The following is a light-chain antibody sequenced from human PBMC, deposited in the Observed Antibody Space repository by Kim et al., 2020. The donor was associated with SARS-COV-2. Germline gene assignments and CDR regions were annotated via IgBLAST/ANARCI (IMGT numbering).Light chain of an antibody. CDR1: QSVSSN. Sequence: SASPGERATLSCRASQSVSSNLAWYQHKPGQAPRLLIYDASTRATGIPARFSGSGSGTEFTLTISSLQSEDFAVYSCHHYNNWPYTFGQGTKLEIK. J-gene: IGKJ2*01. CDR2: DAS. V-gene: IGKV3-15*01. CDR3: HHYNNWPYT.